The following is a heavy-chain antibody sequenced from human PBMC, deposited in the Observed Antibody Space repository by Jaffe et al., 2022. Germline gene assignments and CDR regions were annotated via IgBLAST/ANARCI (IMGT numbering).Heavy chain of an antibody. Sequence: EVQLVESGGGLVQPGGSLRLSCAASGFTFSSYAMHWVRQAPGKGLEYVSAISSNGGSTYYANSVKGRFTISRDNSKNTLYLQMGSLRAEDMAVYYCARGPSIAVAGYYYYYMDVWGKGTTVTVSS. CDR2: ISSNGGST. CDR3: ARGPSIAVAGYYYYYMDV. J-gene: IGHJ6*03. CDR1: GFTFSSYA. V-gene: IGHV3-64*01. D-gene: IGHD6-19*01.